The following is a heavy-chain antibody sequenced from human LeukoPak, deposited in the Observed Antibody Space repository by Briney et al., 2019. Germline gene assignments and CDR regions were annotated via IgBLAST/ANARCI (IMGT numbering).Heavy chain of an antibody. Sequence: EGSLRLSCAASGFTFSSYGMHWVRQAPGKGLEWVAVIWYDGSNKYYADSVKGRFTISRDNSKNTLYLQMNSLRAEDTAVYYCARMASGQYGDVWGQGTTVTVSS. V-gene: IGHV3-33*01. CDR3: ARMASGQYGDV. J-gene: IGHJ6*02. CDR1: GFTFSSYG. CDR2: IWYDGSNK. D-gene: IGHD2/OR15-2a*01.